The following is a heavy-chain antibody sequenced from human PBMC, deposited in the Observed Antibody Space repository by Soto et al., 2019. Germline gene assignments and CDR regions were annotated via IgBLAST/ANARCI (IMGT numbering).Heavy chain of an antibody. Sequence: PSETLSLTCTVSGGSISSYYWSWIRQPPGKGLEWIGYIYYSGSTNYNPSLKSRVTISVDTSKNQFSLKLSSVTAADTAVYYCARGMDIVATLRFDYWGQGTLVTVSS. CDR3: ARGMDIVATLRFDY. CDR1: GGSISSYY. D-gene: IGHD5-12*01. CDR2: IYYSGST. J-gene: IGHJ4*02. V-gene: IGHV4-59*01.